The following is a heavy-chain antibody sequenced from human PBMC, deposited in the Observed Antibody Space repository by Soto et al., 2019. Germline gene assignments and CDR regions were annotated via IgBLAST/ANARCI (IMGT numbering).Heavy chain of an antibody. V-gene: IGHV4-59*02. J-gene: IGHJ3*02. CDR2: AHHSGST. CDR3: AGSYYYDPFDI. CDR1: GGSVASDY. D-gene: IGHD3-10*01. Sequence: PSETLSLTCTVSGGSVASDYWSWLRQPPGKGLEWIAYAHHSGSTNSNPSLKSRVTASVDTSKNQLSLKLRSVTAADTAMYYCAGSYYYDPFDIWGQGTMVTVSS.